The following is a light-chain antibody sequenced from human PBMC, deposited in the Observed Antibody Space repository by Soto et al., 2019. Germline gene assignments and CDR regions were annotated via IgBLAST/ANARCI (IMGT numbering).Light chain of an antibody. CDR2: DVS. CDR3: SSYTRSSTLV. CDR1: SSDVGGYNY. J-gene: IGLJ2*01. V-gene: IGLV2-14*01. Sequence: QSALTQPASVSGSPGQSITISCSGTSSDVGGYNYVSWYQQHPGKAPKLMIYDVSSRPSGVSSRFSGSKSGNTASLTISGLQAEDEADYYCSSYTRSSTLVFGGGTKLTVL.